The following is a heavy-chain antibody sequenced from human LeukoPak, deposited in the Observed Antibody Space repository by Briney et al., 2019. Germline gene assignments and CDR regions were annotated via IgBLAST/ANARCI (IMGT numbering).Heavy chain of an antibody. Sequence: PGGSLRLSCAASGFTFSSYGMHWVRQAPGKGLEWVAVISYDGSNKYYADSVKGRFTISRDNSKNTLYLQMNSLGAEDTAVYYCVGDTKDYYYYGMDVWGQGTTVTVS. V-gene: IGHV3-30*03. CDR1: GFTFSSYG. CDR3: VGDTKDYYYYGMDV. CDR2: ISYDGSNK. D-gene: IGHD3-16*01. J-gene: IGHJ6*02.